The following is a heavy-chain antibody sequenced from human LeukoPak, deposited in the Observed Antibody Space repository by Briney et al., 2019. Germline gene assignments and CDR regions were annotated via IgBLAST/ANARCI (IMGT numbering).Heavy chain of an antibody. CDR2: IYYCGST. D-gene: IGHD3-22*01. V-gene: IGHV4-59*13. CDR3: ARNYYDSSGYYDDWYFDL. J-gene: IGHJ2*01. Sequence: PSETLSPTCTVPGASISSYYWGWIPRPPGKGLEGIGYIYYCGSTNYYASLKSRVTISVHTSKNQFSLRLSSVTAADTAVYSCARNYYDSSGYYDDWYFDLWGRGTLVTVSS. CDR1: GASISSYY.